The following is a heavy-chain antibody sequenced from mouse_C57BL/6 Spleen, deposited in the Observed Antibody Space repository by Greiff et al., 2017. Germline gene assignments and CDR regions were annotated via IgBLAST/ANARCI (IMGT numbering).Heavy chain of an antibody. CDR2: INPSNGGT. CDR3: ARTCSSLWYFDV. D-gene: IGHD1-1*01. Sequence: QVQLKRPGTELVKPGASVKLSCKASGYTFTSYWMHWVKQRPGQGLEWIGNINPSNGGTNYNEKFKSKATLTVDKSSSTAYMQLSSLTSEDSAVYYCARTCSSLWYFDVWGTGTTVTVSS. CDR1: GYTFTSYW. J-gene: IGHJ1*03. V-gene: IGHV1-53*01.